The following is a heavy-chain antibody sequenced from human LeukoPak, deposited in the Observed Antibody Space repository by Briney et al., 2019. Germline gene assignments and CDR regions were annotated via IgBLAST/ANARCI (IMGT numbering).Heavy chain of an antibody. CDR1: GFTFSDYY. V-gene: IGHV3-11*04. CDR2: ISSSGSTI. J-gene: IGHJ4*02. Sequence: GGSLRLSCAASGFTFSDYYMSWIRQAPGKGLEWVSYISSSGSTIYYADSVKGRFTISRDNAKNSLYLQMNSLRAEDTAVYYCARERRGVYHYDSSGYYFDDWGQGTLVTVSS. CDR3: ARERRGVYHYDSSGYYFDD. D-gene: IGHD3-22*01.